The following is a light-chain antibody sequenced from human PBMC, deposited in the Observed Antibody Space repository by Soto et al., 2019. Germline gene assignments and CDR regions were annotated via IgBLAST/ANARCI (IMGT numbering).Light chain of an antibody. J-gene: IGLJ3*02. CDR1: SGSVSTSYY. CDR3: VLYMVSGIGV. Sequence: QSVVTQEPSFSVSPGRTVTLTCGLRSGSVSTSYYPSWYQQTPGQAPRTLIYSTNTRSSGVPDRFSGSILGNKAALTITGAQSDDESEYYCVLYMVSGIGVFGGGTKRTVL. V-gene: IGLV8-61*01. CDR2: STN.